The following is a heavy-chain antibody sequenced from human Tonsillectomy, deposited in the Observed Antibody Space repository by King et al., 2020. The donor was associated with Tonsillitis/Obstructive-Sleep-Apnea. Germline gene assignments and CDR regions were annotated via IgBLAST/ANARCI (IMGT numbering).Heavy chain of an antibody. CDR3: TTNGQYCSSTSCYHFDY. Sequence: QLVQSGGGLVKPGGSLRLSCAASGFTFSNAWMNWVRQAPGKGLEWAGRIKSKTDGGTTDYAAPVKGRFTISGDDSKNTLYLQMNSLKTEDTAVYYCTTNGQYCSSTSCYHFDYWGQGTLVTVSS. J-gene: IGHJ4*02. V-gene: IGHV3-15*07. CDR2: IKSKTDGGTT. D-gene: IGHD2-2*01. CDR1: GFTFSNAW.